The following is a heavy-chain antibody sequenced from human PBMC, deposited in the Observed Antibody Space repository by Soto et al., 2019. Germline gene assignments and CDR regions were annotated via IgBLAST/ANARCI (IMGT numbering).Heavy chain of an antibody. J-gene: IGHJ4*02. CDR2: FDPEDGET. Sequence: GASVKVSCKVSGYTLTELSMHWVRQAPGKGLEWMGGFDPEDGETIYAQKFQGRVTMTEDTSTDTAYMELSSLRSEDTAVYYCATVSYRWSRETRFDYWGQGTLVTVSS. CDR3: ATVSYRWSRETRFDY. V-gene: IGHV1-24*01. CDR1: GYTLTELS. D-gene: IGHD2-8*02.